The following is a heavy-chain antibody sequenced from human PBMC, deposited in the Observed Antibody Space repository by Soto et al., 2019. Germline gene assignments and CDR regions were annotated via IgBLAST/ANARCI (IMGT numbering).Heavy chain of an antibody. CDR3: ARIEIVGILTYYMDV. CDR2: MYYSGST. Sequence: PSETLSLTCTVSGDSISTSSSYYWGWIRQPPGKGLEWIANMYYSGSTYYNPSLKSRVTISLETSKNQFSLKLSSVTAADTAVYYCARIEIVGILTYYMDVWGKGTTVTVSS. J-gene: IGHJ6*03. V-gene: IGHV4-39*01. D-gene: IGHD3-3*01. CDR1: GDSISTSSSYY.